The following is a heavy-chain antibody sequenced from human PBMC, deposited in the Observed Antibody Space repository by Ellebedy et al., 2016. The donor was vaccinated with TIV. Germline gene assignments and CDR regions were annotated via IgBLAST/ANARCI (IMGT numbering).Heavy chain of an antibody. CDR1: GFTFNNYW. Sequence: PGGSLRLSCAASGFTFNNYWMHWVRQAPGKGLVWVSRINTDGSSTIYAHSVKGRFTISRDNAKNTLYLQMNSLRAEDTALYFCARNRFCSGGDCYALAYWGQGTLVTVSS. CDR2: INTDGSST. J-gene: IGHJ4*02. D-gene: IGHD2-15*01. CDR3: ARNRFCSGGDCYALAY. V-gene: IGHV3-74*01.